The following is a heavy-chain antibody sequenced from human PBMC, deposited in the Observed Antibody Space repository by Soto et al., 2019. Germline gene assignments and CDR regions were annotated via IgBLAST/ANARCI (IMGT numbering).Heavy chain of an antibody. CDR1: GYSVSSSDYY. CDR3: APLSVSLSGPYGIHV. D-gene: IGHD2-15*01. J-gene: IGHJ6*02. V-gene: IGHV4-39*01. CDR2: MFYSGLT. Sequence: SETLSLTCSVSGYSVSSSDYYWAWIRQPPGKGLEWTGSMFYSGLTYYNPSLKSRVTLSVDTSKNQFSVRLNSVTAADTAVYYCAPLSVSLSGPYGIHVWGQGTTVPVYS.